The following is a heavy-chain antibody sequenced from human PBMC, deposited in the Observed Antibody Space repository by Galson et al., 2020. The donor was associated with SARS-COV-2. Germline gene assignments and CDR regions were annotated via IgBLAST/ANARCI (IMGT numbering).Heavy chain of an antibody. Sequence: TGGSLRLSCAASGFTFRDYYMTWIRQAPGKGLEWVSHISSDGNTIYYADSLKGRFTISRDDAKNSLYLQMNSLRADDTAVYYCARPLYSGSYPDLGYWGQGALVTVSS. D-gene: IGHD1-26*01. J-gene: IGHJ4*02. CDR3: ARPLYSGSYPDLGY. V-gene: IGHV3-11*01. CDR1: GFTFRDYY. CDR2: ISSDGNTI.